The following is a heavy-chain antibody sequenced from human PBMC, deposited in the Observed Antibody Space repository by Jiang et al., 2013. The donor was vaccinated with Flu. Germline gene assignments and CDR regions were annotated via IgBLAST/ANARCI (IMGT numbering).Heavy chain of an antibody. V-gene: IGHV4-61*02. D-gene: IGHD4-17*01. Sequence: TVSGGSISSGSYYWSWIRQPAGKGLEWIGRIYTSGSTNYNPSLKSRVTISVDTSKNQFSLKLSSVTAADTAVYYCARDFDYGDPNWFDPWGQGTLVTVSS. J-gene: IGHJ5*02. CDR3: ARDFDYGDPNWFDP. CDR2: IYTSGST. CDR1: GGSISSGSYY.